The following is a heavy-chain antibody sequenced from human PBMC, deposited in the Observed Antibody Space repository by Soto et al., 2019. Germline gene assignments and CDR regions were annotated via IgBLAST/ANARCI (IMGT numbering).Heavy chain of an antibody. CDR1: GYSFTSYW. Sequence: PGESLKISCKGSGYSFTSYWIGWVRQMPRKGLEWMGIIYPGDSDTRYSPSFQGQVTISADKSISTAYLQWSSLKASDTAMYYCARLRLRTYYYDSSGYPEADDAFDIWGQGTMVTVS. CDR2: IYPGDSDT. V-gene: IGHV5-51*01. CDR3: ARLRLRTYYYDSSGYPEADDAFDI. J-gene: IGHJ3*02. D-gene: IGHD3-22*01.